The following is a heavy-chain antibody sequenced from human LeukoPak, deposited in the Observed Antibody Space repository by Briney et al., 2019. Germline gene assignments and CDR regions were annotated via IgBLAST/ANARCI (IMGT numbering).Heavy chain of an antibody. J-gene: IGHJ4*02. V-gene: IGHV4-59*01. CDR3: ARRSGGHGWMLDY. D-gene: IGHD2-15*01. Sequence: SETLSLTCTVSGGSISSYYWSWIRQPPGKGLEWIGYIYYSGSTNYNPSLKSRVTISVDTSKNQFSLKLSSVTAADTAVYYCARRSGGHGWMLDYWGQGTLVTVSS. CDR1: GGSISSYY. CDR2: IYYSGST.